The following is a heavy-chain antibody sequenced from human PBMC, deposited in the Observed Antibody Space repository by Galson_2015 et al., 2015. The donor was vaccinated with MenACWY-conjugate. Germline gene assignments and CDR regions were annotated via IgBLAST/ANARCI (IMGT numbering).Heavy chain of an antibody. CDR1: GFTFSTYS. CDR3: ASVPLDGSGSFPYLDH. J-gene: IGHJ4*02. D-gene: IGHD3-10*01. Sequence: SLRLSCAASGFTFSTYSMNWVRQAPGRGLEWVSYIGGDGSPVFYGDSVKGRFTISRHNAKNSLYLQMNSLRDEDTALYYCASVPLDGSGSFPYLDHWGQGALVTVSS. CDR2: IGGDGSPV. V-gene: IGHV3-48*02.